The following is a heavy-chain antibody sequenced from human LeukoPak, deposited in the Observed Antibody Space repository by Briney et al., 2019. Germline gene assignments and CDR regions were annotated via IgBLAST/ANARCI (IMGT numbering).Heavy chain of an antibody. D-gene: IGHD1-26*01. CDR1: GFTFSSYA. J-gene: IGHJ3*02. CDR2: ISYDGSNK. V-gene: IGHV3-30*04. CDR3: ARGRWELLFAFDI. Sequence: GGSLRLSCAASGFTFSSYAMHWLRQAPGKGQEWVAVISYDGSNKYYADSAKGRFTISRDNSKNTLYLQMNSLRAEDTAVYYCARGRWELLFAFDIWGQGTMVTVSS.